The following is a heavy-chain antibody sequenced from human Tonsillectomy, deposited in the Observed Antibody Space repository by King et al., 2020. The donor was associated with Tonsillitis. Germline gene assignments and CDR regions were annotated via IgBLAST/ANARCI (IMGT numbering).Heavy chain of an antibody. CDR1: GGSISSYY. Sequence: VQLQESGPGLVKPSETLSLTCTVSGGSISSYYWSWIRQPPGKGLEWIGYIYYSGSTNYNPSLKSRVTISVDTSKNQFSLKLSSVTAADTAVSYCARSLVGATTADAFDTWGQGTMVTVSS. CDR3: ARSLVGATTADAFDT. V-gene: IGHV4-59*08. D-gene: IGHD1-26*01. CDR2: IYYSGST. J-gene: IGHJ3*02.